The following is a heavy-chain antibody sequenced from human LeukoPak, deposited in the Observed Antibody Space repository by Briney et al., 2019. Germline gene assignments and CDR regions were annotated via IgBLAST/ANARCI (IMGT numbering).Heavy chain of an antibody. V-gene: IGHV4-38-2*02. CDR1: GYSISSGYY. CDR3: ARGHLISFGNWFDP. Sequence: SETLSLTCTVSGYSISSGYYWGWIRQPPGKGLEWIGYIYYSGSTNYNPSLKSRVTISVDTSKNQFSLKLSSVTAADTAVYYCARGHLISFGNWFDPWGQGTLVTVSS. J-gene: IGHJ5*02. D-gene: IGHD3-3*01. CDR2: IYYSGST.